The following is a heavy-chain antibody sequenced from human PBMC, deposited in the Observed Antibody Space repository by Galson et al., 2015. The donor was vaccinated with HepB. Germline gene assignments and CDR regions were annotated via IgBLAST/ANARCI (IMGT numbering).Heavy chain of an antibody. CDR3: AKDSTSHGSGTHDY. V-gene: IGHV3-43D*03. CDR1: GFNFDDYA. D-gene: IGHD3-10*01. J-gene: IGHJ4*02. CDR2: ISWDGDII. Sequence: SLRLSCAASGFNFDDYAMHWVRQAPGKGLEWVSVISWDGDIIDYADSVKGRFTISRDNSDNSLFLQMNSLRPEDTALYYCAKDSTSHGSGTHDYWGQGTLATVSS.